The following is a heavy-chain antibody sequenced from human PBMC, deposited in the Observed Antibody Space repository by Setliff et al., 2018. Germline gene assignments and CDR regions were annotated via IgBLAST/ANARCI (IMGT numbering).Heavy chain of an antibody. CDR3: ARQDRFYDRSVFVEYFQH. D-gene: IGHD3-22*01. J-gene: IGHJ1*01. Sequence: SETLSLTCSVSGASISSYYWSWIRQPPGKGLEWIGYIYTSGTTKYNPSLKSRVTMSVDTSKNQLSLKLTFVTAADTAIYYCARQDRFYDRSVFVEYFQHWGQGALVTVSS. V-gene: IGHV4-4*08. CDR2: IYTSGTT. CDR1: GASISSYY.